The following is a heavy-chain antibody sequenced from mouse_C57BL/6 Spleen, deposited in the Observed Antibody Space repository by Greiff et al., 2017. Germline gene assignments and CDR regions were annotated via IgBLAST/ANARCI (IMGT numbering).Heavy chain of an antibody. J-gene: IGHJ4*01. CDR1: GYTFTSYW. D-gene: IGHD6-5*01. CDR3: ARSPIRGAMEY. V-gene: IGHV1-53*01. CDR2: INPSNGGT. Sequence: QVQLQQPGTELVQPGASVKLSCKASGYTFTSYWMHWVKQRPGQGLEWLGTINPSNGGTNYNETFKSKATLTVDKSSSTAYMQLSSLTSEDCAVYYCARSPIRGAMEYWGQGTSVTVS.